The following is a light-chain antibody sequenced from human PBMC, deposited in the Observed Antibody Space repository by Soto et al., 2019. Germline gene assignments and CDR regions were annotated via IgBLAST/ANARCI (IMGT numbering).Light chain of an antibody. J-gene: IGLJ2*01. Sequence: QLVLTQSPSASASLGASVKLTCTLSSGHSSYAIAWHQQQPEKGPRYLMKLNSDGSHSKGDGIPVRFSGSSSGAERYLTTSSLQSEDEADYYCQTWGTGIHVVFGGGTKLTVL. CDR2: LNSDGSH. CDR1: SGHSSYA. CDR3: QTWGTGIHVV. V-gene: IGLV4-69*01.